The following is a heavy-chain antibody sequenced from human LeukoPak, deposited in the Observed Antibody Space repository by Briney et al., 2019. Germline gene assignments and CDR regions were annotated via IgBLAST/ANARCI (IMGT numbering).Heavy chain of an antibody. CDR3: ARVPYSSTFGYYGMDV. CDR2: IYTSGST. V-gene: IGHV4-59*01. J-gene: IGHJ6*02. D-gene: IGHD6-13*01. CDR1: GGSISSYY. Sequence: SETLSLTCTVSGGSISSYYWSWIRQPPGKGLEWIGYIYTSGSTNYSPSLRSRVTISLDTSKNQFSLRLSSVTAADTAVYYCARVPYSSTFGYYGMDVWGQGTAVTVSS.